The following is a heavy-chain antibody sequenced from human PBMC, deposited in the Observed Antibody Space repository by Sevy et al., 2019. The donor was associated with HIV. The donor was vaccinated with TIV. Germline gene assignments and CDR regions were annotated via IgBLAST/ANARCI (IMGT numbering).Heavy chain of an antibody. CDR3: ARDRWRFLEWLRVAFDI. CDR1: GFSFSGYA. CDR2: ISDDGSRK. J-gene: IGHJ3*02. D-gene: IGHD3-3*01. V-gene: IGHV3-30-3*01. Sequence: GGSLRLSCTASGFSFSGYAMHWVRQAPGKGLEWVAGISDDGSRKYYVDSVKDRFTISRDNSENTLYLEMKSLRSEDTAIYYCARDRWRFLEWLRVAFDIWGQGTMVTVSS.